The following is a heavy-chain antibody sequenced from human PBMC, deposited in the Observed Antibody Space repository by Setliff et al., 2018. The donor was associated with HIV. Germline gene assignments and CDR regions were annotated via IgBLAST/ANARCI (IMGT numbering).Heavy chain of an antibody. D-gene: IGHD1-1*01. CDR3: ARVGTMLLFFDL. Sequence: PSETLSLTCVVSGYSVTSDYYWGWIRQSPGKGLEWIGSVYYSGSTYHNPSLKSRITISIDTSKDHFSLHLTSVTAADTAIYYCARVGTMLLFFDLWGQGTLVTVSS. CDR1: GYSVTSDYY. V-gene: IGHV4-38-2*01. CDR2: VYYSGST. J-gene: IGHJ4*02.